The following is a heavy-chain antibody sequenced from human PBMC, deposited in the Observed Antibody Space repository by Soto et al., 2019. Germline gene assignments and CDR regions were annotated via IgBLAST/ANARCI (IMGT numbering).Heavy chain of an antibody. D-gene: IGHD1-1*01. V-gene: IGHV3-23*01. CDR1: GFSFGTYA. Sequence: GGSLRLSCVASGFSFGTYAMTWVRQVPGKGLEWVSTISGGIGSTFYADSVKGRFTISRDISKSTLYLQMNSLRAEDTAVYYCARRGLSNNDYWGQGTLVTVSS. CDR3: ARRGLSNNDY. CDR2: ISGGIGST. J-gene: IGHJ4*02.